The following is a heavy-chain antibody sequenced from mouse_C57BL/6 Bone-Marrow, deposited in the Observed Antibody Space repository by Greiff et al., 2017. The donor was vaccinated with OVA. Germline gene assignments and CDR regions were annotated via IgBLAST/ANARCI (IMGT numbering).Heavy chain of an antibody. J-gene: IGHJ2*01. CDR3: ARPSYYYGSSPFDY. CDR2: ISSGGSYT. D-gene: IGHD1-1*01. CDR1: GFTFSSYG. Sequence: EVQGVESGGDLVKPGGSLKLSCAASGFTFSSYGMSWVRQTPDKRLEWVATISSGGSYTYYPDSVKGRFTISRDNAKNTLYLQMSSLKSEDTAMYYCARPSYYYGSSPFDYWGQGTTLTVSS. V-gene: IGHV5-6*01.